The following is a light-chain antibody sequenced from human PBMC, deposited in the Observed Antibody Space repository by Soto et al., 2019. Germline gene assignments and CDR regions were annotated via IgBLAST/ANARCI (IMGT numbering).Light chain of an antibody. CDR1: QSISSW. J-gene: IGKJ1*01. Sequence: TQSPSTLSASVGDRVTITCRASQSISSWLAWYQQKPGQAPRLLIYDASRRATGVPDRFSGSGSGTDFTLTISRLEPEDFAVYYCQQYGSSGTFGQGTKVDIK. V-gene: IGKV3-20*01. CDR3: QQYGSSGT. CDR2: DAS.